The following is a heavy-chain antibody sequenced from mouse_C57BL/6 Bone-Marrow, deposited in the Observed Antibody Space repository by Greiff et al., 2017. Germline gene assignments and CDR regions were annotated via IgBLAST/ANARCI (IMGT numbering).Heavy chain of an antibody. CDR2: IWGDGST. V-gene: IGHV2-3*01. CDR3: AKGRIRGHFDV. J-gene: IGHJ1*02. Sequence: QVQLQQSGPGLVAPSQSLSIICTVSGFSLTSYGVSWVRQPPGKGLEWLGVIWGDGSTNYHSALISRLSISKDNSKSQGLLELNSLRTDDTATYCCAKGRIRGHFDVWGTGTTVTVSS. CDR1: GFSLTSYG.